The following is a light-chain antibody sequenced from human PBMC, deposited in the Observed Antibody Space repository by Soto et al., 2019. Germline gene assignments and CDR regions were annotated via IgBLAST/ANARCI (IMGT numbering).Light chain of an antibody. CDR3: SSYTITDTYV. J-gene: IGLJ1*01. Sequence: QSALTQPASVSGSPGQSITISCTGTSSDVGGYNYVSWSQQHPGKAPKLIIYEVNNRPSGVSNRFSGSKSGNTASLTISGLQAEDEADYYCSSYTITDTYVFGSGTKVTLL. CDR1: SSDVGGYNY. V-gene: IGLV2-14*01. CDR2: EVN.